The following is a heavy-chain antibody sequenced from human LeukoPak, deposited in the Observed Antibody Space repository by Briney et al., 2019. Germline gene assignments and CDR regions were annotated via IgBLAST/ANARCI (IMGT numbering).Heavy chain of an antibody. CDR2: MNPNSGNT. Sequence: GASVKVSCKASGYSFTSYDINWVRQAPGQGLEWMGWMNPNSGNTGYAQKFQGRVTMTRNTSISTAYMELGSLTSEDTAVYYCARGGQGQLWPNWGQGTLVTVSS. V-gene: IGHV1-8*01. D-gene: IGHD5-18*01. CDR3: ARGGQGQLWPN. J-gene: IGHJ4*02. CDR1: GYSFTSYD.